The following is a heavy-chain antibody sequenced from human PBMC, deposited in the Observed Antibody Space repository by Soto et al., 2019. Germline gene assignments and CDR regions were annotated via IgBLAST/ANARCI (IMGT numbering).Heavy chain of an antibody. CDR2: INEDGTKR. J-gene: IGHJ4*02. CDR3: TRWDGRCSGGSCFFDS. D-gene: IGHD2-15*01. Sequence: EVQLVESGGGLVQSGGSLRLSCIASGFSLTQYWMSWFRQTPRKGLEWVAKINEDGTKRDYMESVEGRFTISRDNAKNSVSLQMNSLRADDTAVYFCTRWDGRCSGGSCFFDSWGQGTLVTVSS. V-gene: IGHV3-7*01. CDR1: GFSLTQYW.